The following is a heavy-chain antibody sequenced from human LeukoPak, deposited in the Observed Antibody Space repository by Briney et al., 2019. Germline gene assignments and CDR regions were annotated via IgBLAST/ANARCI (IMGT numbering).Heavy chain of an antibody. CDR1: GFTFRNYE. CDR3: AKDRRLVHYYFDY. D-gene: IGHD3-9*01. CDR2: IRGGGSPI. Sequence: PGGSLRLSCAASGFTFRNYEMNWVRQAPGKGLEWVSYIRGGGSPIYYADSVRGRFTISRDNSKNLLYLQLNSLRVEDTAVYYCAKDRRLVHYYFDYWGQGTLVTVSS. V-gene: IGHV3-48*03. J-gene: IGHJ4*02.